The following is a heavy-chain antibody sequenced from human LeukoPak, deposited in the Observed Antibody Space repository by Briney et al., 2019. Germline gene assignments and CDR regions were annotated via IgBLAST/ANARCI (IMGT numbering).Heavy chain of an antibody. CDR2: IYYSGST. CDR3: ATRYSSSWDDAFDI. D-gene: IGHD6-13*01. Sequence: SETLSLTCTVSGGSISSCYWSWIRQPPGKGLEWIGYIYYSGSTNYNPSLKSRVTISVDTSKNQFSLKLSSVTAADTAVYYCATRYSSSWDDAFDIWGQGTMVTVSS. J-gene: IGHJ3*02. CDR1: GGSISSCY. V-gene: IGHV4-59*01.